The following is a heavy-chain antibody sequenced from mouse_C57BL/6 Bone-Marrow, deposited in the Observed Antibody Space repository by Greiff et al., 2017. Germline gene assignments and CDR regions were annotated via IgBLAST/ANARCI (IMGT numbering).Heavy chain of an antibody. CDR2: IDPANGNT. D-gene: IGHD2-3*01. CDR3: APMVTTSYCFDY. V-gene: IGHV14-3*01. CDR1: GFNIKNTY. Sequence: VHVKQSVAELVRPGASVKLSCTASGFNIKNTYMHWVKQRPEQGLEWIGRIDPANGNTKYAPKFQGKATITADTSSNTAYLQLSSLTSEDTAIYYCAPMVTTSYCFDYWGQGTTLTVSS. J-gene: IGHJ2*01.